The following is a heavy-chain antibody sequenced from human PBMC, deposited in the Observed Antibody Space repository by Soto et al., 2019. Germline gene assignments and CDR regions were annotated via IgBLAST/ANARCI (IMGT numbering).Heavy chain of an antibody. CDR2: IIPIFGTA. D-gene: IGHD1-26*01. Sequence: QVQLVQSGAEVKKPGSSVKVSCKASGGNFSSNAISWGRQAPGQGLEWMGGIIPIFGTADYAQNFQGRVTITADESTGTAYMELRSLRSEDTAAYYCARPLFPRGGGRVATYGMDVWGQGTTVTVSS. CDR3: ARPLFPRGGGRVATYGMDV. V-gene: IGHV1-69*01. CDR1: GGNFSSNA. J-gene: IGHJ6*02.